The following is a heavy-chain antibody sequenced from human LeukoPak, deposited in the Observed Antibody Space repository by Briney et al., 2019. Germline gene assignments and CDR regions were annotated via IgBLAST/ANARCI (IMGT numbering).Heavy chain of an antibody. CDR3: ARRLIVVVPAANEENGMDV. CDR2: INHSGST. J-gene: IGHJ6*02. CDR1: GGSFSGYY. Sequence: KPSETLSLTCAVYGGSFSGYYWSWIRQPPGKGPEWIGEINHSGSTNYNPSLKSRVTISVDTSKNQFSLKLSSVTAADTAVYYCARRLIVVVPAANEENGMDVWGQGTTVTVSS. D-gene: IGHD2-2*01. V-gene: IGHV4-34*01.